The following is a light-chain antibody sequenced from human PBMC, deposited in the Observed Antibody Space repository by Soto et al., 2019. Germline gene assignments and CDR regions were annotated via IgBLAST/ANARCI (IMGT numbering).Light chain of an antibody. CDR3: QQANSFPLT. CDR2: TGS. J-gene: IGKJ4*01. Sequence: DIQMTQSPSSVSASVGDRVSITCRASQGISSWLAWYQQKPGRAPKLLIYTGSSLQSGVPSRFSGTGSGTDXTXTISXXQPXXVATYYCQQANSFPLTFGGGTKVEIK. V-gene: IGKV1-12*01. CDR1: QGISSW.